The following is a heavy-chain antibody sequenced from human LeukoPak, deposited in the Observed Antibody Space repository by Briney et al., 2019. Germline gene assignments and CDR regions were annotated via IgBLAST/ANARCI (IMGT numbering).Heavy chain of an antibody. J-gene: IGHJ2*01. CDR1: GFAFTRYW. V-gene: IGHV3-7*04. CDR2: IKQDGSET. Sequence: GGSLRLSCAGSGFAFTRYWLSWVRQAPGKGLEWLANIKQDGSETYYVDSVKGRFTISRDNAKNSLFLQMHSLRAEDTAVYFCTRDLVRDGYTSWDAYWFFDLWGRGTLVTVSS. CDR3: TRDLVRDGYTSWDAYWFFDL. D-gene: IGHD5-24*01.